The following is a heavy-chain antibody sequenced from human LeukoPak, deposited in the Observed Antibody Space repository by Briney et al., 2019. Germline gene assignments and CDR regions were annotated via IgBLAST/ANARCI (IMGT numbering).Heavy chain of an antibody. CDR3: AREILYDSTGYYL. CDR1: GGSFSGYY. Sequence: SETLSLTCAVYGGSFSGYYWSWIRQPPGKGLEWIGEINHSGSTNYNPSLKSRVTISVNTSKNQFSLKLSSVTAADTAVYYCAREILYDSTGYYLWGQGTVVTVSS. CDR2: INHSGST. J-gene: IGHJ4*02. D-gene: IGHD3-22*01. V-gene: IGHV4-34*01.